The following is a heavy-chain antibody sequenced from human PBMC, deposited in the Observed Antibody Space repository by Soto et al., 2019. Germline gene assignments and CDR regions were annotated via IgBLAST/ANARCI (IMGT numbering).Heavy chain of an antibody. V-gene: IGHV3-30*18. J-gene: IGHJ6*02. CDR2: ISYDGSNK. CDR1: GFTFSSYG. CDR3: AKDLLAPGRASGMDV. Sequence: QVQLVESGGGVVQPGRSLRLSCAASGFTFSSYGMHWVRQAPGKGLEWVAVISYDGSNKYYADSVKGRFTISRDNSKNTLYLKMNSLRAEDTAVYYCAKDLLAPGRASGMDVWGQGTTVTVSS.